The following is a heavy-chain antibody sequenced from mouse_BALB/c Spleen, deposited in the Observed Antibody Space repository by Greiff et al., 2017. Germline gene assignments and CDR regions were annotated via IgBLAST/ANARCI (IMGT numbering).Heavy chain of an antibody. V-gene: IGHV1-47*01. D-gene: IGHD1-1*01. CDR2: FHPYNDDT. CDR3: ARGDYYYGSPFAY. CDR1: GYTFTTYP. J-gene: IGHJ3*01. Sequence: QVQLQQSGTVLARPGASVKMSCKASGYTFTTYPIEWMKQNHGKSLEWIGNFHPYNDDTKYNEKFKGKAKLTVEKSSSTVYLELSRLTSDDSAVYYCARGDYYYGSPFAYWGQGTLVTVSA.